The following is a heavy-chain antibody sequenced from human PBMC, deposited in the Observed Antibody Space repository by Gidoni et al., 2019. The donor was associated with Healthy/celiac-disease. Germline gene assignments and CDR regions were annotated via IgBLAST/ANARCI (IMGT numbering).Heavy chain of an antibody. CDR3: ARAQTSASWYYYYGMDV. CDR1: GGTFSSYA. Sequence: QVQLVQSGAAVTKPGSSLTVSCKASGGTFSSYAISWVRQAPGQGLEWMGGIIPIFGTANYAQKFQGRVTITADESTSTAYMELSSLRSEDTAVYYCARAQTSASWYYYYGMDVWGQGTTVTVSS. J-gene: IGHJ6*02. V-gene: IGHV1-69*01. D-gene: IGHD2-2*01. CDR2: IIPIFGTA.